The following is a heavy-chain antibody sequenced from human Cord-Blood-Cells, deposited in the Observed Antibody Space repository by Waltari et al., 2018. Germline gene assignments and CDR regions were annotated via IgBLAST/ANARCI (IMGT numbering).Heavy chain of an antibody. CDR1: GGTFSSYA. CDR3: ARGTTGTTYYYYYYYMDV. V-gene: IGHV1-69*09. CDR2: IIPILGIA. D-gene: IGHD1-7*01. Sequence: QVQLVQSGAEVKKPGSSVKVSCKASGGTFSSYAISWVRQAPGQGLEWMGRIIPILGIANYEQKFQGRVTITADKSTSTAYMELSSLRSEDTAVYYCARGTTGTTYYYYYYYMDVWGKGTTVTVSS. J-gene: IGHJ6*03.